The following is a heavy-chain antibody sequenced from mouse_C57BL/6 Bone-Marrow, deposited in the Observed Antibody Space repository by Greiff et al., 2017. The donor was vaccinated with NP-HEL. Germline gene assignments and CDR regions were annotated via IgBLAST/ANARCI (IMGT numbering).Heavy chain of an antibody. Sequence: EVHLVESGGGLVQPGGSLKLSCAASGFTFSDYYMYWVRQTPEKRLEWVAYISNGGGSTYYPDTVKGRFTISRDNAKNTLYLQMSRLKAEDTAMYYGARDYGSSYSLYWYFDVWGTGTTVTVSS. CDR3: ARDYGSSYSLYWYFDV. V-gene: IGHV5-12*01. CDR1: GFTFSDYY. J-gene: IGHJ1*03. CDR2: ISNGGGST. D-gene: IGHD1-1*01.